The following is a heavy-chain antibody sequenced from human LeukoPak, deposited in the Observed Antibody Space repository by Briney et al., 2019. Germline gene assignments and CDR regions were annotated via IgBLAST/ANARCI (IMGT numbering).Heavy chain of an antibody. CDR1: GYIFSGYY. D-gene: IGHD2-15*01. CDR2: INPNSGDT. J-gene: IGHJ4*02. V-gene: IGHV1-2*02. CDR3: ARDQVGAARFDS. Sequence: ASVKVSCKASGYIFSGYYMHWVRQAPGQGLEWMGWINPNSGDTNYAQKFQGRVTMTRDTSISTAYIELSRLRSDDTAVYYCARDQVGAARFDSWGQGTLVTVSP.